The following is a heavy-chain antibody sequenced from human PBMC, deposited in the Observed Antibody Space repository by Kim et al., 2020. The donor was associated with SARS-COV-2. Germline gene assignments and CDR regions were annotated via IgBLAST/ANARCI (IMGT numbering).Heavy chain of an antibody. CDR3: AEGLVDC. Sequence: GGSLRLSCVASGFTFSSYSMNWVRQAPGKGLEWVAVIRCNRSNKYYADSVKGRFTISRDNAKNTLYLQMNSLRAEDTAVYYCAEGLVDCWRQGTVV. CDR2: IRCNRSNK. V-gene: IGHV3-48*01. J-gene: IGHJ1*01. D-gene: IGHD2-21*02. CDR1: GFTFSSYS.